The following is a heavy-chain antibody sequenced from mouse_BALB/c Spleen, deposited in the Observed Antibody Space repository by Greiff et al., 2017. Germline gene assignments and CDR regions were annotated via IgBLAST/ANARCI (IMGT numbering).Heavy chain of an antibody. CDR3: ARNYGSPFAY. V-gene: IGHV3-2*02. CDR1: GYSITSDYA. J-gene: IGHJ3*01. CDR2: ISYSGST. Sequence: VQLKESGPGLVKPSQSLSLTCTVTGYSITSDYAWNWIRQFPGNKLEWMGYISYSGSTSYNPSLKSRISITRDTSKNQFFLQLNSVTTEDTATYYCARNYGSPFAYWGQGTLVTVSA. D-gene: IGHD1-1*01.